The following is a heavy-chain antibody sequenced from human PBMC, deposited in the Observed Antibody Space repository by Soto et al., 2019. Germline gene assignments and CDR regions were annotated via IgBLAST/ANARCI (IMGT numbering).Heavy chain of an antibody. CDR1: GYTFTSYA. CDR2: INAGNGNT. Sequence: QVQLVQSGAEEKKPGASVKVSCKASGYTFTSYAMHWVLQAPGQRLEWMGWINAGNGNTKYSQKFQGRVTITRDTSASTAYMELSSLRSEDTAVYYCASSIVVVTALDYWGQGTLVTVSS. V-gene: IGHV1-3*05. D-gene: IGHD2-21*02. CDR3: ASSIVVVTALDY. J-gene: IGHJ4*02.